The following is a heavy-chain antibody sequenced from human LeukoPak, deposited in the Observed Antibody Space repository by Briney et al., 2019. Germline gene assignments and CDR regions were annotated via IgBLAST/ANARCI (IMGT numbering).Heavy chain of an antibody. J-gene: IGHJ4*02. V-gene: IGHV3-74*01. Sequence: GGPLRLSCAASGFSFSNYWMHWVRQAPGEGLVWVSRINSDETGTSYADSVKGRFTISRDNAKNTLYLQMNSLRAEDTAVYYCARDGSLPDYWGQGTLDTVSS. CDR1: GFSFSNYW. CDR3: ARDGSLPDY. CDR2: INSDETGT.